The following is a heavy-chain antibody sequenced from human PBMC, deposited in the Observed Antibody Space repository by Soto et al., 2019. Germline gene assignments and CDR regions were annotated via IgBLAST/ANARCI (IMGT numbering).Heavy chain of an antibody. V-gene: IGHV3-30*18. CDR2: ISYDGGNK. CDR1: GFTFGSYG. J-gene: IGHJ5*02. Sequence: GGALRHSCAASGFTFGSYGMHWVRQAPGKGLEWVAVISYDGGNKYYADSVKGRFTISRDNSKDTLYLQMNSLRAEDTAVYYCAKDPDDFWSGYSFRLNLFDPWGQGTLVTVSS. CDR3: AKDPDDFWSGYSFRLNLFDP. D-gene: IGHD3-3*01.